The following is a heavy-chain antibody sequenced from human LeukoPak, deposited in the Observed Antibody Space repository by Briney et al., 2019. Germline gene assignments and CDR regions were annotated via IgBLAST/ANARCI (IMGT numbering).Heavy chain of an antibody. Sequence: GESLKISCKGSGYPFTSYWIGWVRQLPGKGLEWMGIIYPGDSDTRYSPSFQGQVTISADKSISTAYLQWSSLKASDTAMYYCARQTPLGYCSSTSCPKGFDYWGQGTLVTVSS. CDR2: IYPGDSDT. D-gene: IGHD2-2*01. J-gene: IGHJ4*02. V-gene: IGHV5-51*01. CDR1: GYPFTSYW. CDR3: ARQTPLGYCSSTSCPKGFDY.